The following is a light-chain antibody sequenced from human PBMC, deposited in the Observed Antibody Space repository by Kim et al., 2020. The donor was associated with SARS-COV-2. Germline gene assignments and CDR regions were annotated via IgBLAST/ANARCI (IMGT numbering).Light chain of an antibody. CDR1: SSDVGGYNF. CDR3: CSYTTSSTYV. J-gene: IGLJ1*01. CDR2: DVS. Sequence: GQSITISCTGSSSDVGGYNFVSWYQQHPGKAPKLMIYDVSKRPSGVSNRFSGSKSGKTASLTISWLQAEDETDYYCCSYTTSSTYVFGTGTKVTVL. V-gene: IGLV2-14*04.